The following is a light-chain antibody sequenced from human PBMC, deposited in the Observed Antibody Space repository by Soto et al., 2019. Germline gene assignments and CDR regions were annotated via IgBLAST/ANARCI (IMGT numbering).Light chain of an antibody. Sequence: EIVMTQSPATLSVSPVERATLSCMASQSVSSNLAWYQQKPGQAPRLLIYGASTRATGIPARFSGSGSGTEFTLTISSLQSEDFAVYYCQQYNNWWTFGQGTKVDIK. J-gene: IGKJ1*01. CDR3: QQYNNWWT. CDR2: GAS. V-gene: IGKV3-15*01. CDR1: QSVSSN.